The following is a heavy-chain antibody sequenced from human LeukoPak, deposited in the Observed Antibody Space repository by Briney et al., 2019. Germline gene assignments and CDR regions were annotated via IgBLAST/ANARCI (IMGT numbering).Heavy chain of an antibody. Sequence: GASVKVSCKASGYTFTNYGISWVRQAPGQGPEWMGWISAYNGNTNYPQKLQGRVTMTTDTSTNTAYTDLRSLRSDDTAVYYCARAIASTDSRYSYYYYMDVWGKGTTVTVSS. CDR3: ARAIASTDSRYSYYYYMDV. D-gene: IGHD6-13*01. J-gene: IGHJ6*03. CDR2: ISAYNGNT. V-gene: IGHV1-18*01. CDR1: GYTFTNYG.